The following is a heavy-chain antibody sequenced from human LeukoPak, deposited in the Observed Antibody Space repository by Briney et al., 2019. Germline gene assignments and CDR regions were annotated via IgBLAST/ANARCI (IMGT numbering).Heavy chain of an antibody. V-gene: IGHV4-34*01. Sequence: SETLSLTCAVYGGSFSGYYWSWIRQPPGKGLEWIGEINHSGSTNYNPSLKSRVTISVDTSKNQLSLKLSSVTAADTAVYYCARVRWFGELSSDYWGQGTLVTVSS. CDR1: GGSFSGYY. CDR3: ARVRWFGELSSDY. J-gene: IGHJ4*02. D-gene: IGHD3-10*01. CDR2: INHSGST.